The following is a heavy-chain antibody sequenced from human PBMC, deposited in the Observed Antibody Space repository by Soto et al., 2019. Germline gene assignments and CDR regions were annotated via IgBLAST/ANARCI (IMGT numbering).Heavy chain of an antibody. CDR1: GFSFSTYW. D-gene: IGHD3-10*01. CDR2: VNEDGTEK. J-gene: IGHJ4*02. V-gene: IGHV3-7*01. CDR3: SHTWV. Sequence: EVQMVESGGGLVQPGGSLRLSCAASGFSFSTYWMYWVRQAPGKGLEWVANVNEDGTEKYYVDSVKGRXXXXRXXXKXXXXXXXXXXXXXXXAVYYCSHTWVGGQGTXVTVS.